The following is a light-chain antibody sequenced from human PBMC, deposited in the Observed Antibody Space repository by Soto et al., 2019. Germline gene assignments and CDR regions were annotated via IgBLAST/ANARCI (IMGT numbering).Light chain of an antibody. Sequence: DIQRTQSPSTLYASIGDRVTITCRVRQSIYNWLAWYQQKPGKAPKLLVFDATKLESGVPSRFSGSGSGTEFTLTITTLQADDFATYYCQEYNNYFSTWTFGQGTKVDIK. V-gene: IGKV1-5*01. CDR1: QSIYNW. CDR3: QEYNNYFSTWT. CDR2: DAT. J-gene: IGKJ1*01.